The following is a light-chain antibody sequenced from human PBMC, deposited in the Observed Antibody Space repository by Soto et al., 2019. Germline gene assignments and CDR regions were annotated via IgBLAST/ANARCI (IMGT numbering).Light chain of an antibody. CDR2: QAS. Sequence: DIQVTQSPSTLSASVGDRVTITCRASQSINDWLAWYQQKPGEAPKLLIYQASTLESGVPSRFSGSGSGTEFTLTISSLQPDDFATYYCQQYNNYWTFGQGTKVEIK. CDR3: QQYNNYWT. CDR1: QSINDW. J-gene: IGKJ1*01. V-gene: IGKV1-5*03.